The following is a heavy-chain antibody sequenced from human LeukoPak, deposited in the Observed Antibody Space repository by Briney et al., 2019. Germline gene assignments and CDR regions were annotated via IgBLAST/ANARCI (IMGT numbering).Heavy chain of an antibody. Sequence: ASVKVSCKASGYTFTSYDINWLRQATGQGLEWMGWMNPNSGNTGYAQKFQGRVTMTRNTSISTAYMELSSLRSEDTAVYYCARGLPIAAAGTPTRFDPWGQGTLVTVSS. V-gene: IGHV1-8*01. CDR3: ARGLPIAAAGTPTRFDP. CDR2: MNPNSGNT. CDR1: GYTFTSYD. D-gene: IGHD6-13*01. J-gene: IGHJ5*02.